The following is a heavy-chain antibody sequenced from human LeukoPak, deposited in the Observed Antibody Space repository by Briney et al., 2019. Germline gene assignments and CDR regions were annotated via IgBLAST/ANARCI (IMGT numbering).Heavy chain of an antibody. J-gene: IGHJ4*02. CDR3: ARGNSSGWYGGFDY. D-gene: IGHD6-19*01. Sequence: SETLSLTCTVSRGSITDNYWSWIRQPPGKGPEWVGYVYYSGGGTNYNPSLKSRVTMSVDTSKNHFSLKLGSVTAADTAVYYCARGNSSGWYGGFDYWGQGILVTVSS. CDR1: RGSITDNY. CDR2: VYYSGGGT. V-gene: IGHV4-59*01.